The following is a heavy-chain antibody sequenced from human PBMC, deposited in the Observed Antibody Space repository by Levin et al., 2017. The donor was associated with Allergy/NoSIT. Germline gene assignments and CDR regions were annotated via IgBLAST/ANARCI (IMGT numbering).Heavy chain of an antibody. CDR2: INPNSGGT. J-gene: IGHJ4*02. CDR3: ARELRYFDPNFDY. V-gene: IGHV1-2*02. D-gene: IGHD3-9*01. Sequence: ASVKVSCKASGYTFTGYYMHWVRQATGQGLEWMGWINPNSGGTNYAQKFQGRVTMTRDTSISTAYMELSRLRSDDTAVYYCARELRYFDPNFDYWGQGTLVTVSS. CDR1: GYTFTGYY.